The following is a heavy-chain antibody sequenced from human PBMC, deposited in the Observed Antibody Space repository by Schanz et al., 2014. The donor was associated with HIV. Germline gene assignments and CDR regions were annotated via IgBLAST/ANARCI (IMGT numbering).Heavy chain of an antibody. CDR2: INPKSGGT. V-gene: IGHV1-2*02. Sequence: QLQLVQSGAGVKKPGASVKVSCKASAYTFTGYSMHWVRQAPGQGLEWIGWINPKSGGTNYAPKFQGRVTMTRDTSVSTAYMELSRLTSDDTAMYYCAREKVGILADYTPNGMDVWGQGTTVTVSS. CDR3: AREKVGILADYTPNGMDV. J-gene: IGHJ6*02. CDR1: AYTFTGYS. D-gene: IGHD3-9*01.